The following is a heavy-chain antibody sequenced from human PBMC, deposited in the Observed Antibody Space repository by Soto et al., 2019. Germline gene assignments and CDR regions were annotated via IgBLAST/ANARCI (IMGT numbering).Heavy chain of an antibody. CDR2: ISYDGSNK. Sequence: GGSLRLSXAASGFTLSSYGRHWVRQAPGKGLEWVGVISYDGSNKYYADSVKGRFTISRANSKNPLYLQMNSLRAEATAVYHCARDSRKEYTSSWLDYWGQGTLVTVAS. D-gene: IGHD6-6*01. V-gene: IGHV3-30*03. CDR3: ARDSRKEYTSSWLDY. J-gene: IGHJ4*02. CDR1: GFTLSSYG.